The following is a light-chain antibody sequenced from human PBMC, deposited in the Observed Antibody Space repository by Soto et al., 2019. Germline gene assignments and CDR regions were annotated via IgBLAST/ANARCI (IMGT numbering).Light chain of an antibody. CDR1: RANIGSNT. J-gene: IGLJ1*01. Sequence: QSVRTQPRSVSGTPGQKVTISCSGSRANIGSNTVNWYQHLPGTVPKLLIYSNNQRPSGVPDRFSGSKSGTSASLAISGLQSEDEADYYCAAWEDSLNPSFVFGTGTKVTVL. CDR2: SNN. CDR3: AAWEDSLNPSFV. V-gene: IGLV1-44*01.